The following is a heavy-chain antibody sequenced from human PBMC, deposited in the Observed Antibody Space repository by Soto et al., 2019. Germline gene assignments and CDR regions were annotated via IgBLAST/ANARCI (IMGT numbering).Heavy chain of an antibody. Sequence: RASVKVSCKASGGTFSSYAISWVRQAPGQGLEWMGGIIPIFGTANYAQKFQGRVTITADKSTSTAYMELSSLRSEDTAVYYCARDAPSYSSSWYRWFGPWGQGTLVTVSS. J-gene: IGHJ5*02. CDR3: ARDAPSYSSSWYRWFGP. CDR2: IIPIFGTA. V-gene: IGHV1-69*06. D-gene: IGHD6-13*01. CDR1: GGTFSSYA.